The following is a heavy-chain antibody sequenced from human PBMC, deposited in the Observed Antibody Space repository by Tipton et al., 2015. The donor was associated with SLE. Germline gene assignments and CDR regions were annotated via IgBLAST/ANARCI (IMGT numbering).Heavy chain of an antibody. D-gene: IGHD3-22*01. V-gene: IGHV4-39*07. CDR1: GGSISSGSDY. CDR3: ARGYFYASAGHHDAFDL. CDR2: VYLSGST. Sequence: TLSLTCTVSGGSISSGSDYWSWIRQPPGKGLEWIGDVYLSGSTNYNPSVKRPVIMSVDTSKNQISLTLTSVTAADTAMYYCARGYFYASAGHHDAFDLWGRGTMVTVSS. J-gene: IGHJ3*01.